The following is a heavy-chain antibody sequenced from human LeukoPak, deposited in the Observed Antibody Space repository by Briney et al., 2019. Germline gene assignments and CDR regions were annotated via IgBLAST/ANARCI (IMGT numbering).Heavy chain of an antibody. CDR2: VTTDSSHT. V-gene: IGHV3-11*06. CDR1: GFTVSSNY. Sequence: PGGSLRLSCAASGFTVSSNYMSWVRQAPGKGLEWVSSVTTDSSHTNYADSVEGRFTLSRDNAKNSLYLQMNSLRAEDTAVYYCARETFYAFDFWGQGAMVTVSS. J-gene: IGHJ3*01. CDR3: ARETFYAFDF. D-gene: IGHD3-16*01.